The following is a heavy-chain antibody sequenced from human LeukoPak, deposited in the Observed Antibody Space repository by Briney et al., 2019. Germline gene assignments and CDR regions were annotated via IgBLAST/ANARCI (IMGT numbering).Heavy chain of an antibody. CDR1: GGSVSSGSYY. J-gene: IGHJ3*02. CDR3: ARGLYSGSYPDAFDI. Sequence: SETLSLTCTVSGGSVSSGSYYWSWIRQPPGKGLEWIGYIYYSGSTNYNPSLKSRVTISVDTSKNQFSLKLSSVTAADTALYYCARGLYSGSYPDAFDIWGQGTMVTVSS. V-gene: IGHV4-61*01. CDR2: IYYSGST. D-gene: IGHD1-26*01.